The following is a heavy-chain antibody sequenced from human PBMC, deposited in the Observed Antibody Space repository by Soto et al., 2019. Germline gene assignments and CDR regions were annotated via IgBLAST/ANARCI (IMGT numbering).Heavy chain of an antibody. J-gene: IGHJ4*02. D-gene: IGHD2-15*01. Sequence: EVQLVESGGGLVQPGGSLRLSCAASGFTFSSYWMSWVRQAPGKGLEWVANIKQDGSEKYYVDSVKGRFTISRDNAKNSLYLQMNSLRAEATAVYYCARDCSGGSCYDWGQGALVTVSS. V-gene: IGHV3-7*05. CDR1: GFTFSSYW. CDR3: ARDCSGGSCYD. CDR2: IKQDGSEK.